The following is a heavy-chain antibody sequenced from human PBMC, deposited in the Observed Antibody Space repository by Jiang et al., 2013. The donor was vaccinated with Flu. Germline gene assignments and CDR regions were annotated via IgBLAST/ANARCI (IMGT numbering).Heavy chain of an antibody. CDR2: INPNSGGT. Sequence: LEWVGRINPNSGGTHYAQKFQGGVTMTRDTPISTAYMELSSLRSDDTAVYYCARDSYGDYENYFDLWGQGTLITVSS. V-gene: IGHV1-2*06. D-gene: IGHD4-17*01. CDR3: ARDSYGDYENYFDL. J-gene: IGHJ4*02.